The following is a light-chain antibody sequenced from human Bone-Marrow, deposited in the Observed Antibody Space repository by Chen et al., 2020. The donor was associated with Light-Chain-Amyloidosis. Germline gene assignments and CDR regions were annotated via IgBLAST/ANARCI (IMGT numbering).Light chain of an antibody. CDR2: DDS. CDR3: QVWDRSSDRPV. CDR1: NIGSTS. J-gene: IGLJ3*02. Sequence: SSLLTQPSSVSVAPGQTATLACGGNNIGSTSVHWYQQTPGQAPLLVVYDDSDRPSGIPERLSGSNSGNTATPTISRVEAGDEADYYCQVWDRSSDRPVFGGGTKLTVL. V-gene: IGLV3-21*02.